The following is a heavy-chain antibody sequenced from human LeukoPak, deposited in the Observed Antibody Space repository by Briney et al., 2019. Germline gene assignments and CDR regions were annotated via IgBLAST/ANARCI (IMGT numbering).Heavy chain of an antibody. J-gene: IGHJ4*02. CDR2: IIPIFGTA. D-gene: IGHD2-21*02. CDR3: ASGHIVVVTAIDFDY. CDR1: GGTFSSYA. Sequence: SVKVSCKASGGTFSSYAISWVRQAPGQGLEWMGGIIPIFGTANYAQKFQGRVTITADESTSTAYMELSSLRSEDTAMYYCASGHIVVVTAIDFDYWGQGTLVTVSS. V-gene: IGHV1-69*13.